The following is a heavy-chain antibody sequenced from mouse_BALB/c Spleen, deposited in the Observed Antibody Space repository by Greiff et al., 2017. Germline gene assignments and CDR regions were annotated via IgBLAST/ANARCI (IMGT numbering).Heavy chain of an antibody. V-gene: IGHV5-17*02. CDR1: GFTFSSFG. J-gene: IGHJ4*01. CDR2: ISSGSSTI. Sequence: EVQLQESGGGLVQPGGSRKLSCAASGFTFSSFGMHWVRQAPEKGLEWVAYISSGSSTIYYADTVKGRFTISRDNPKNTLFLQMTSLRSEDTAMYYCASSVTPHYAMDYWGQGTSVTVSS. D-gene: IGHD2-12*01. CDR3: ASSVTPHYAMDY.